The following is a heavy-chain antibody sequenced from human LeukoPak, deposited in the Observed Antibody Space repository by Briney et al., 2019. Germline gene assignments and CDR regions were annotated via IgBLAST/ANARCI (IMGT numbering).Heavy chain of an antibody. Sequence: VASVKVSCKASGYTFTSYYMHWLRQAPGQGLEWMGWINPKSGVTNFAQYFQGRVTMTRDTSSTTVYMELTRLRSDDTAVYYCARPLGSLKEYWWFDPWGQGTLVTVSS. CDR1: GYTFTSYY. V-gene: IGHV1-2*02. J-gene: IGHJ5*02. CDR3: ARPLGSLKEYWWFDP. CDR2: INPKSGVT. D-gene: IGHD2/OR15-2a*01.